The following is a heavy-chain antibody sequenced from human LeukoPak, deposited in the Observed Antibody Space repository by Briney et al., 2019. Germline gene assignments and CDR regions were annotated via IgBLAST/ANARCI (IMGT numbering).Heavy chain of an antibody. Sequence: SETLSFTCTLSGDSISSSDHYWVWIRQSPGKGLEWIGSVSQSGNTYYKSSLKSRVTVSIDTSKNEFSLILTSVTAADTAEYYCARHLYYSASAFWYNDLWGRGTLVIVSP. CDR2: VSQSGNT. J-gene: IGHJ2*01. D-gene: IGHD3-10*01. V-gene: IGHV4-39*01. CDR3: ARHLYYSASAFWYNDL. CDR1: GDSISSSDHY.